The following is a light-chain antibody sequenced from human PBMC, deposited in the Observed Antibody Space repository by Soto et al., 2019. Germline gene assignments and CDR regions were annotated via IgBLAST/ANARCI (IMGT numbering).Light chain of an antibody. CDR1: SSDVGASNY. Sequence: QSALTQSPSASGSPGQSVTISCTGTSSDVGASNYVSWYQQHPGKAPKLMIYEVIKRPSGVPLRFSGSKSGNTASLTVSGLQAEDEAEYYCSSYAGSNILLFGGGTKLTVL. J-gene: IGLJ3*02. CDR2: EVI. CDR3: SSYAGSNILL. V-gene: IGLV2-8*01.